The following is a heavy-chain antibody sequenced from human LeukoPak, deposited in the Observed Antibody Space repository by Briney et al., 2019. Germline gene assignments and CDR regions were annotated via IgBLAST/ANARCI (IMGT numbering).Heavy chain of an antibody. CDR1: GYTFTGYY. J-gene: IGHJ5*02. CDR2: INPNSGGT. V-gene: IGHV1-2*02. Sequence: ASVKVSCKASGYTFTGYYMHWVRQAPGQGLEWMGWINPNSGGTNYAQKFQGRVTMTRDTSINTAYMDLSRLRFDDAAVYYCATTVAGTDWFDPWGQGTLVTVSS. CDR3: ATTVAGTDWFDP. D-gene: IGHD6-19*01.